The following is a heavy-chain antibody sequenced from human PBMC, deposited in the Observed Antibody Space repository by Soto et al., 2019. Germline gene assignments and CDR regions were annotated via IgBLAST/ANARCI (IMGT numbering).Heavy chain of an antibody. CDR3: EKEEELEVAGTFDY. CDR2: ISSSGSTI. D-gene: IGHD6-19*01. Sequence: PGGSLRLSCAASGFTFSDYYMSWIRQAPGKGLEWVSYISSSGSTIYYADSVKGRFTISRDNAKNSLYLQMNSLRAEDTAVYYCEKEEELEVAGTFDYWGQGTLVTVSS. J-gene: IGHJ4*02. CDR1: GFTFSDYY. V-gene: IGHV3-11*01.